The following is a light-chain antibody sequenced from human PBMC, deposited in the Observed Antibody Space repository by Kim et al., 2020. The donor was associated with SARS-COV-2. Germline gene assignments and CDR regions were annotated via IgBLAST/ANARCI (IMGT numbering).Light chain of an antibody. V-gene: IGKV3-20*01. CDR1: QSVDGTY. CDR3: QHYGRSLWT. J-gene: IGKJ1*01. CDR2: GAS. Sequence: EIVLTQSPGTLSLSPGERATLSCRASQSVDGTYLAWYQQKPGQAPRLLIYGASSRATDVPDRFSGSGSETDFTLTISRLEPQDFAVYYCQHYGRSLWTFGQGTKVEI.